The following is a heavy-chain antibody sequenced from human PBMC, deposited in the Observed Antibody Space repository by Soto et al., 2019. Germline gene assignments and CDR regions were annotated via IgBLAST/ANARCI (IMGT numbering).Heavy chain of an antibody. CDR3: ARGYDFWSGYWTRYYYYGMDV. V-gene: IGHV4-31*03. Sequence: PSETLSLTCTVSGGSISSGGYYWSWIRQHPGKGLEWIGYIYYSGSTYYNPSLKSRVTISVDTSKNQFSLKLSSVTAADTAVYYCARGYDFWSGYWTRYYYYGMDVWGQGTTVTVYS. J-gene: IGHJ6*02. D-gene: IGHD3-3*01. CDR2: IYYSGST. CDR1: GGSISSGGYY.